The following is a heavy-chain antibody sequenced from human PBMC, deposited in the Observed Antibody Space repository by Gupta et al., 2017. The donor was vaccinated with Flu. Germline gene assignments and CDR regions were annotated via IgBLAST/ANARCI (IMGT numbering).Heavy chain of an antibody. CDR3: ARLYGDYEVSYFQH. D-gene: IGHD4-17*01. CDR1: GGSISSSSYY. CDR2: IYYSGST. Sequence: QLQLQESGPGLVKPSETLSLTCTVSGGSISSSSYYWGWIRQPPGKGLEWIGSIYYSGSTYYNPSLKSRVTISVDTSKNQFSLKLSSVTAADTAVYYCARLYGDYEVSYFQHWGQGTLVTVSS. J-gene: IGHJ1*01. V-gene: IGHV4-39*01.